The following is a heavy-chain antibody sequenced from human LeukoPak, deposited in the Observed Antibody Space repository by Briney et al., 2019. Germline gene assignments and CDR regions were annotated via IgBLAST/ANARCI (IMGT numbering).Heavy chain of an antibody. V-gene: IGHV4-61*01. CDR3: ATDRLYRGYSYGFDY. Sequence: PSETLSLTCTVSGGSVSSGSYYWSWIRQPPGKGLEWIGYISYSGSTNYNPSLKSRLTMSVDRSKNQFSLELSSVTAADTAVYYCATDRLYRGYSYGFDYWGQGTLVTVSS. D-gene: IGHD5-18*01. J-gene: IGHJ4*02. CDR1: GGSVSSGSYY. CDR2: ISYSGST.